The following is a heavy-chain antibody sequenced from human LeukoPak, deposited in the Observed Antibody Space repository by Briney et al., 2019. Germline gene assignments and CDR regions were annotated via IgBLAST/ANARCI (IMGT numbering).Heavy chain of an antibody. CDR2: IYPGDSDT. Sequence: GEPLKISCKGSGYSFTSYWIGWVRQMPGKGLEWMGIIYPGDSDTRYSPSFQGQVTISADKSISTAYLQWSSLKASDTAMYYCARHSEGYCSGGSCPTDAFDIWGQGTMVTVSS. J-gene: IGHJ3*02. V-gene: IGHV5-51*01. D-gene: IGHD2-15*01. CDR1: GYSFTSYW. CDR3: ARHSEGYCSGGSCPTDAFDI.